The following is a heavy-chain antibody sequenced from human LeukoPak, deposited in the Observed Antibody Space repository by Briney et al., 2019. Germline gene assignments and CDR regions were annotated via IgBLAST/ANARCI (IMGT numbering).Heavy chain of an antibody. D-gene: IGHD2-21*02. CDR1: GFTFSSYG. CDR3: ARDPLYCGGDCYHDY. CDR2: MSYDGSNK. J-gene: IGHJ4*02. V-gene: IGHV3-30*03. Sequence: GGPLRLSCAASGFTFSSYGMHWVRQAPGKGVEWVAVMSYDGSNKYYGDSVKGRFTISRDNSKNTLYLQMNRLRAEDTAVYYGARDPLYCGGDCYHDYGGQGTLVTVSS.